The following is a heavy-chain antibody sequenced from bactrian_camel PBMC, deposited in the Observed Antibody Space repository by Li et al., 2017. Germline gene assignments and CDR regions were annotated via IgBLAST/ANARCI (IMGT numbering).Heavy chain of an antibody. Sequence: HVQLVESGGGSVQVGGSLTLSCTASTYVWCPLEMGWYRQTPGQERELVASIGRDGVTTYSDTVKGRFTISRVNAKNTIYLQMINLKPEDTAVYYCAAEVFPCRSYSDYAEHWGQGTQVTVS. CDR1: TYVWCPLE. D-gene: IGHD4*01. V-gene: IGHV3S53*01. J-gene: IGHJ4*01. CDR3: AAEVFPCRSYSDYAEH. CDR2: IGRDGVT.